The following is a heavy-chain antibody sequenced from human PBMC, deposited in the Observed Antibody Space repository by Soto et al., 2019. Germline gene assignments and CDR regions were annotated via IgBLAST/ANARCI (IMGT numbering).Heavy chain of an antibody. CDR3: AKTDKFYPQSCGWENRFDH. Sequence: EVQLLESGGGLVQPGGSLRLSCAASGFTFSSYAMTWVRQAPGKGLEWVSTISRSGDSTYYRDSVKGRFTISRDNSKNTVYLQMNSLRAEDTAGYYCAKTDKFYPQSCGWENRFDHWGQGTLVTVSS. CDR2: ISRSGDST. V-gene: IGHV3-23*01. J-gene: IGHJ4*02. CDR1: GFTFSSYA. D-gene: IGHD6-19*01.